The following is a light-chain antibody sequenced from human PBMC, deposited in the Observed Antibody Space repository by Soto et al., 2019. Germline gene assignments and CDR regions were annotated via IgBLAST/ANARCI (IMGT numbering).Light chain of an antibody. CDR3: QQYNGYRTWT. J-gene: IGKJ1*01. CDR1: QDISRW. V-gene: IGKV1-5*01. Sequence: DIQMTQSPATLSASVGDRVSITCRASQDISRWLAWYQQKPGKAPKVLIWDASSLQRGVPSRFTGSGSGTEFTLTINSLQPDDFATYYCQQYNGYRTWTFGQGTKVDIK. CDR2: DAS.